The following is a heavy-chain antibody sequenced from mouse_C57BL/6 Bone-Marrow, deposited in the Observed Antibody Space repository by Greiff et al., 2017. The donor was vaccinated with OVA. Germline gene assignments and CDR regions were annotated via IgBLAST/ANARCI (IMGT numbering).Heavy chain of an antibody. CDR3: ARDSSGPRGFDY. V-gene: IGHV5-2*01. CDR2: INSDGGST. Sequence: EVKLMESGGGLVQPGESLKLSCESNEYEFPSHDMSWVRKTPEKRLELVAAINSDGGSTYYPDTMERRFIISRDNTKKTLYLQMSSLRSEDTALYYCARDSSGPRGFDYWGQGTTLTVSS. CDR1: EYEFPSHD. J-gene: IGHJ2*01. D-gene: IGHD3-2*02.